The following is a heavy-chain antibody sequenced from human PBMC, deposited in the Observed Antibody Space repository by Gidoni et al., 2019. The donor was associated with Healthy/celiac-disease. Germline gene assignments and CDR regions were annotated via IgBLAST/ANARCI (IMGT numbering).Heavy chain of an antibody. V-gene: IGHV3-74*01. CDR3: ARDQYLESYYYYGMDV. Sequence: EVQLVESGGGLVQPGGSVRLSCAASGFTFSSYWMHWVRQAPGKGLVWVSRINSDGSSTSYADSVKGRFTISRDNAKNTLYLQMNSLRAEDTAVYYCARDQYLESYYYYGMDVWGQGTTVTVSS. J-gene: IGHJ6*02. CDR2: INSDGSST. CDR1: GFTFSSYW. D-gene: IGHD3-3*01.